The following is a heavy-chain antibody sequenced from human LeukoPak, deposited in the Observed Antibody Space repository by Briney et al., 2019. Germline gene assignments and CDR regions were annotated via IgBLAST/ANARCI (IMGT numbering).Heavy chain of an antibody. CDR2: ISGYNGNT. CDR1: GYTFTTYG. J-gene: IGHJ5*02. Sequence: ASVKVSCKASGYTFTTYGIGWVRQAPGQGLEWMGWISGYNGNTNDAQKFQGRVTMTTDTSTSTAYMELRSLRSDDTAVYYCARTSHESVLYWSDPWGQGTLVNVSS. D-gene: IGHD3-16*01. V-gene: IGHV1-18*01. CDR3: ARTSHESVLYWSDP.